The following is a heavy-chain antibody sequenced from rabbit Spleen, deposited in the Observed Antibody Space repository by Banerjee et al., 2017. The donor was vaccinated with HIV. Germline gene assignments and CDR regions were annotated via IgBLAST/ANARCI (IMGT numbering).Heavy chain of an antibody. CDR2: IHAGGNGNT. CDR1: GFSFSRNYY. V-gene: IGHV1S45*01. J-gene: IGHJ6*01. CDR3: ERDTGTSFSTYGMDL. Sequence: QEQLVESGGGLFQPEGSLTLTCTASGFSFSRNYYMCWVRRAPGKGLEWIGCIHAGGNGNTYYASWAKGRFTISRTSSTTVTLQMTSLTAADTATYFCERDTGTSFSTYGMDLWGPGTLVTVS. D-gene: IGHD8-1*01.